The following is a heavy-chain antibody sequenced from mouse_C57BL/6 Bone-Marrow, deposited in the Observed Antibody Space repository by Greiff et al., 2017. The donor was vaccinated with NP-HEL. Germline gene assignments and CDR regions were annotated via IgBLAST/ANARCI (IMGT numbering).Heavy chain of an antibody. CDR1: GFTFSDYG. CDR3: ARGAIHYDYDY. V-gene: IGHV5-17*01. CDR2: ISSGSSTI. Sequence: EVKLVESGGGLVKPGGSLKLSCAASGFTFSDYGMHWVRQAPEKGLEWVAYISSGSSTIYYADTVKGRFTISRDNAKNTLFLQMTSLRSEDTAMYYCARGAIHYDYDYWRQGTTLTVSS. J-gene: IGHJ2*01. D-gene: IGHD2-4*01.